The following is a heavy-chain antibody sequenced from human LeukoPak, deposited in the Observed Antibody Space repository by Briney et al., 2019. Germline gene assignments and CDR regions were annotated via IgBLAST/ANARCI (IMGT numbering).Heavy chain of an antibody. Sequence: PSETLSLTCTVSGGSISSYYWSWIRQPPGKGLEWMGYIYYSGSTNYNPSLKSRVTISVDTSKNQFSLKLTSVTAADTAVYYCARDLGIAAAFGWFDPWGQGTLVTVSS. J-gene: IGHJ5*02. CDR2: IYYSGST. CDR1: GGSISSYY. CDR3: ARDLGIAAAFGWFDP. D-gene: IGHD6-13*01. V-gene: IGHV4-59*01.